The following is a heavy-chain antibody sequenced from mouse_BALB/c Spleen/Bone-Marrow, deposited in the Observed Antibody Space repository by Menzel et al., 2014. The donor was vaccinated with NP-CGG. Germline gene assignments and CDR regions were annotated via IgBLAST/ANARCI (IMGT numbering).Heavy chain of an antibody. Sequence: VQLKESGGGLVQPGGSRKLSCAASGFTFSSFGMHWIRQAPEKGLEWVAYINGGSNTIYYADTVEGRFTISRDNPKNTLFLQMTSLRSEDTAMYFCARGTTALRYFDVWGAGTTVTVSS. D-gene: IGHD1-2*01. J-gene: IGHJ1*01. CDR2: INGGSNTI. CDR1: GFTFSSFG. V-gene: IGHV5-17*02. CDR3: ARGTTALRYFDV.